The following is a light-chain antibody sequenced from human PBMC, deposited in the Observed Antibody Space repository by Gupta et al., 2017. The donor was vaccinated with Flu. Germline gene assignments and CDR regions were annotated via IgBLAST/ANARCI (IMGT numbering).Light chain of an antibody. CDR1: SSNIGSFY. CDR2: GND. Sequence: QSVLTQPPSASGTPGQRVTISCSGSSSNIGSFYVYWHQQLPGTAPKLLIYGNDLRPSGVPDRFSGSKSGTSASLAISGLRSEDEADYYCAAWDDSLGGLVFGGGTRLAVL. CDR3: AAWDDSLGGLV. V-gene: IGLV1-47*01. J-gene: IGLJ3*02.